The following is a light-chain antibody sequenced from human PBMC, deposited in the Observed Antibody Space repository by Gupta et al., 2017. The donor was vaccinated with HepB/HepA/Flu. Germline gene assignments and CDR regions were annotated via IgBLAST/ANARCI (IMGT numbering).Light chain of an antibody. CDR3: YSDAGSDTYV. V-gene: IGLV2-11*01. Sequence: SALTQPRSVSGSPGPSVTISCTGTSSDVGGYNYVSWYQQHPGKAPKLMIYDVSKRPSGVPDRFSGSKSGNTASLTISGHEEEDEADYYCYSDAGSDTYVFGTGTKVTVL. CDR1: SSDVGGYNY. J-gene: IGLJ1*01. CDR2: DVS.